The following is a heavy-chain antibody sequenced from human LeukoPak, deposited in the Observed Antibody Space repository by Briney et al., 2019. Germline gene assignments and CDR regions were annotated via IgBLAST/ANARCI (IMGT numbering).Heavy chain of an antibody. D-gene: IGHD2-2*01. CDR2: ISSGGSYI. CDR1: GFPFTLYN. J-gene: IGHJ5*02. V-gene: IGHV3-21*06. Sequence: GGSLRLSCEVSGFPFTLYNMNWVRQAPGRGLEWVASISSGGSYIHSADSVKGRFTISRNNAKDSLYLQMNSLRAEDTAVYYCVKRSTTYGRETYRWFDPWGQGTLVTVSS. CDR3: VKRSTTYGRETYRWFDP.